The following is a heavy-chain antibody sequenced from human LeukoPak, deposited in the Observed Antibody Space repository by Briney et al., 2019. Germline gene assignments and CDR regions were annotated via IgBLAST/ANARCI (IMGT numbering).Heavy chain of an antibody. Sequence: PGGSLRLSCAASVFTFSIYTMNWVRQAPEKGLEWVSSIRSSGSYIFYADSVKGRFTISRDNAENSLNPEENSVSDWDRAVHYCGRDLEWLGAHWGQGTLVTVSS. CDR1: VFTFSIYT. J-gene: IGHJ4*02. D-gene: IGHD6-19*01. CDR3: GRDLEWLGAH. V-gene: IGHV3-21*01. CDR2: IRSSGSYI.